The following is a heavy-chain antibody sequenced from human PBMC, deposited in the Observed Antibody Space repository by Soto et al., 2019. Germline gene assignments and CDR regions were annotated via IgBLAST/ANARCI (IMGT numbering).Heavy chain of an antibody. Sequence: PSETLSLTCTVSGGSISSGGYYWSWIRQHPGKGLEWIGYIYYSGSTYYNPSLKSRVTISVDTSKNQFSLKLSSVTAADTAVYYCARNPMVATTGFDYWGQGTLVTVSS. D-gene: IGHD5-12*01. CDR3: ARNPMVATTGFDY. CDR1: GGSISSGGYY. CDR2: IYYSGST. V-gene: IGHV4-31*03. J-gene: IGHJ4*02.